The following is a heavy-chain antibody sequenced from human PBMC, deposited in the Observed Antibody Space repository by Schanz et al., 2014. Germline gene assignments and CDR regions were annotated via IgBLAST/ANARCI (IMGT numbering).Heavy chain of an antibody. CDR2: ISYHGSER. V-gene: IGHV3-30*18. J-gene: IGHJ4*02. D-gene: IGHD3-22*01. CDR3: AKSYDTSGYSGFDY. Sequence: QVQLVESGGCVVQPGRSLRLSCATSGFTFSSYGMHWVRQAPGRGREWVAVISYHGSERYYADSVKGRFTISRDNSKNTLYLQMNSLRTEDTAVYFCAKSYDTSGYSGFDYWGQGTLVTVSS. CDR1: GFTFSSYG.